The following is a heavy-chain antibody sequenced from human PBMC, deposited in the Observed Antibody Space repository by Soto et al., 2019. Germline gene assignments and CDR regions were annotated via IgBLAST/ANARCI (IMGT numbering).Heavy chain of an antibody. CDR3: ARVKVPAALNWFDP. CDR2: ISSSSSTI. J-gene: IGHJ5*02. D-gene: IGHD2-2*01. V-gene: IGHV3-48*01. Sequence: GGSLRLSCAASGFTFSSYSMNWVRQAPGKGLEWVSYISSSSSTIYYADSVKGRFTISRDNAKNSLYLQMNSLRAEDTAVYYCARVKVPAALNWFDPWGQGTLVTVSS. CDR1: GFTFSSYS.